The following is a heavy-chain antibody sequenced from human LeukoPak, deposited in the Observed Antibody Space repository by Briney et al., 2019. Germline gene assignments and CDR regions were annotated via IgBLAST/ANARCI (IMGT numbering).Heavy chain of an antibody. Sequence: TGGSLRLSCAASGFTFNNYAMNWVRQAPGKGLEWVSTISGFGGSTYYADSVKGRFTISRDNSKNTVFLQMDSLRAEDTAVYYCAKDTTFHFDYWGQGTLATVSS. CDR1: GFTFNNYA. CDR2: ISGFGGST. CDR3: AKDTTFHFDY. D-gene: IGHD1-1*01. J-gene: IGHJ4*02. V-gene: IGHV3-23*01.